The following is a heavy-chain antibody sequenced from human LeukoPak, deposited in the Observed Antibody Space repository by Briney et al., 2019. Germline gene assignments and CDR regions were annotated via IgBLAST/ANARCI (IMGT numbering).Heavy chain of an antibody. CDR3: ARDRTVDTAMVFTRYFDL. J-gene: IGHJ2*01. V-gene: IGHV3-21*01. Sequence: GGSLRLSCAASGFTFSSYSMNWVRQAPGKGLEWVSSISSSSSYIYYADSVKGRFTISRDNAKNSLYLQMNSLRAEDTAVYYCARDRTVDTAMVFTRYFDLWGRGTLVTVSS. CDR1: GFTFSSYS. D-gene: IGHD5-18*01. CDR2: ISSSSSYI.